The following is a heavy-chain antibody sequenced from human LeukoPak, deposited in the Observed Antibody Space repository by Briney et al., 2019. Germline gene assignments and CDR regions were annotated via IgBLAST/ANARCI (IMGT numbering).Heavy chain of an antibody. CDR1: GFTFRSYR. J-gene: IGHJ6*04. V-gene: IGHV3-21*01. Sequence: PGGSLRLSCAASGFTFRSYRMNWVRQTPGKGLDGISFISSSSTYIYYADSVKGRFTNSRDNAKNPLYLQMNSLRAEDTAVYYCAELGITMIGGVWGKGTTVTISS. CDR2: ISSSSTYI. D-gene: IGHD3-10*02. CDR3: AELGITMIGGV.